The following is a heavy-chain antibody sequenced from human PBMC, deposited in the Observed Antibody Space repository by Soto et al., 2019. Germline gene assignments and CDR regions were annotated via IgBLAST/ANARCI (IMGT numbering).Heavy chain of an antibody. CDR3: ARGVHGSSSFHYGLDV. Sequence: VQLVESGGGVVQPGRSLRLSCAASGFTFNYYGMHWVRQAPGKGLEWVAVIWYDGSNKYYVDSVKGRFTIYRDNSKNTVDLQMSSLRAEDTAVYYCARGVHGSSSFHYGLDVWGQGTTVTVSS. V-gene: IGHV3-33*01. D-gene: IGHD6-6*01. J-gene: IGHJ6*02. CDR2: IWYDGSNK. CDR1: GFTFNYYG.